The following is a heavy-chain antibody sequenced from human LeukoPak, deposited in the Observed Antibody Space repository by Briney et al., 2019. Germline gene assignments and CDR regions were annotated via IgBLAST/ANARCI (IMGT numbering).Heavy chain of an antibody. V-gene: IGHV4-34*01. J-gene: IGHJ4*02. CDR2: INHSGST. D-gene: IGHD1-26*01. CDR1: GGSFSGYY. Sequence: SETLSLTCAVYGGSFSGYYWSWIRQPPGKGLEWIGEINHSGSTNYNPSLKSRVTISVDTSKNQFSLKLTSVTAADTAVYYCARHPRGRMAPGGLHWGQGTLVTVSS. CDR3: ARHPRGRMAPGGLH.